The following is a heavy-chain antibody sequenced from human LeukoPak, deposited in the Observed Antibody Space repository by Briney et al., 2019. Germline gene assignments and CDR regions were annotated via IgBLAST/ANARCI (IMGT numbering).Heavy chain of an antibody. CDR2: IKSKTDGGTT. CDR3: TTYSSSWYLLDY. CDR1: GLTFSNAW. Sequence: GGSLRLSCAASGLTFSNAWMSWVRQAPGKGLEWVGRIKSKTDGGTTDYAAPVKGRFTISRDDSKNTLYLQMNSLKTEDTAVYYCTTYSSSWYLLDYWGQGTLVTVSS. J-gene: IGHJ4*02. D-gene: IGHD6-13*01. V-gene: IGHV3-15*01.